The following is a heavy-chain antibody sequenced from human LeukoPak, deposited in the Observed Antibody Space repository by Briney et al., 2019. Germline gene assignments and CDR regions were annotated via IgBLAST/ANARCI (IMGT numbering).Heavy chain of an antibody. D-gene: IGHD1-26*01. CDR2: VGNSGDA. J-gene: IGHJ4*02. CDR3: ARAWGYGSYTRFDL. Sequence: PGGSLRLSCPASGFSFSTSDWHWVRQVTGKGREWVAGVGNSGDASYPPSVKGRFIVSRENVKQSAHLEMNNVTAGDTAVYYCARAWGYGSYTRFDLWGQGILVVVS. V-gene: IGHV3-13*01. CDR1: GFSFSTSD.